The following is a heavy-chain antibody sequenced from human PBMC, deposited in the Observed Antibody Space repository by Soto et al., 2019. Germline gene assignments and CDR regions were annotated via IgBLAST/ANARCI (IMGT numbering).Heavy chain of an antibody. V-gene: IGHV1-2*04. CDR1: GYTFTGYY. D-gene: IGHD4-17*01. CDR2: INPNSGGT. Sequence: ASVKVSCKASGYTFTGYYMHWVRQAPGQGLEWMGWINPNSGGTNYAQKFQGWVTMTRDTSISTAYMELSRLRSDDTAVYYCARVSSYGDYGYYYYGMDVWGQGTTVTVSS. CDR3: ARVSSYGDYGYYYYGMDV. J-gene: IGHJ6*02.